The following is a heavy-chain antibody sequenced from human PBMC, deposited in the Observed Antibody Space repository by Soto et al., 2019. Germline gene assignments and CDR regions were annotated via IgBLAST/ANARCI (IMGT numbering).Heavy chain of an antibody. V-gene: IGHV3-30-3*01. D-gene: IGHD2-15*01. Sequence: QVQLVESGGGVVQPGRSLRLSCAASGFTFSSYAMHWVRQAPGKGLGWVAVISYDGSNADSVKGRFTISRDNSKNTLYLQMNGLRAEDTAVYYCASESCSDGSCYSISLDYWGQGTLVTVSS. J-gene: IGHJ4*02. CDR2: ISYDGS. CDR3: ASESCSDGSCYSISLDY. CDR1: GFTFSSYA.